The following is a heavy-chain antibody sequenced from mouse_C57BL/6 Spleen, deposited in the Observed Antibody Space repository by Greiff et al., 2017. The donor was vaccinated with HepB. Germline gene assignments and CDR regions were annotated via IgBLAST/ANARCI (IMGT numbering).Heavy chain of an antibody. Sequence: QVQLQQPGAELVKPGASVKLSCKASGYTFTSYWMQWVKQRPGQGLEWIGEIDPSDSYTNYNQKFQGKATLTVDTYSSTAYMQLSSLTSEDSAVYYCARGVTHYYAMDYWGQGTSVTDSS. CDR1: GYTFTSYW. CDR3: ARGVTHYYAMDY. CDR2: IDPSDSYT. V-gene: IGHV1-50*01. J-gene: IGHJ4*01. D-gene: IGHD2-3*01.